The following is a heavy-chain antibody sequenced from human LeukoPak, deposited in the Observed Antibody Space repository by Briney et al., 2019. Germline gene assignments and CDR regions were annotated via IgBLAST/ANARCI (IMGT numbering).Heavy chain of an antibody. J-gene: IGHJ2*01. Sequence: SETLSLTCAVYGGSFSGYYWSWIRQPPGKGLEWIGEINHSEGTNYNPSLKSRVTISIDTSKNQFSLKLSSVTAADTAVYYCARVYYSSSYDYWYFDLWGRGTLVTVSS. CDR1: GGSFSGYY. V-gene: IGHV4-34*01. CDR3: ARVYYSSSYDYWYFDL. D-gene: IGHD6-13*01. CDR2: INHSEGT.